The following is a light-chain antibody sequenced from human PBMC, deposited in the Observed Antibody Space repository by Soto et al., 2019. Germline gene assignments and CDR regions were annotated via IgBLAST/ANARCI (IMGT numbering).Light chain of an antibody. Sequence: VMTQSPATLSVSPGETATLSCRASQSIRSYLAWYQQKPGQAPRLLIYGASMRATGVPTRFSCSGSGTEFTLTIRSLQSEDFAVYYCQHYNNWPPDYTFGQGTKVDIK. CDR3: QHYNNWPPDYT. J-gene: IGKJ2*01. CDR2: GAS. V-gene: IGKV3-15*01. CDR1: QSIRSY.